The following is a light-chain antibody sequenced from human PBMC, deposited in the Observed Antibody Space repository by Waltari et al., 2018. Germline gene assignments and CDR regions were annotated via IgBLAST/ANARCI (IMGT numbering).Light chain of an antibody. CDR3: SSYAGSNDPVV. CDR2: EVS. CDR1: SSDVGGYNY. J-gene: IGLJ2*01. Sequence: QSALTQPPSASGSPGQSVAISCTGTSSDVGGYNYVSWYQQHPGKAPKLIIYEVSKRPSGVPDCFSGSKSGNTASLTVAGLQADAEADFYCSSYAGSNDPVVFGGGTKLTVL. V-gene: IGLV2-8*01.